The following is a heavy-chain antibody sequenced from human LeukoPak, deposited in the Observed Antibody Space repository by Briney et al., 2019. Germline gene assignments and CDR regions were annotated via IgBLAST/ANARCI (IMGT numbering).Heavy chain of an antibody. D-gene: IGHD1-26*01. J-gene: IGHJ4*02. CDR2: IRYDGSNK. CDR1: GFTFSSYG. Sequence: GGSLRLSCAASGFTFSSYGMHWVRQAPGKGLEWVAFIRYDGSNKYYADSVKGRFTISRDNSKNTLYLQMNSLRAEDAALYYCARADSGSYYDPPDYWGQGTLVTVSS. V-gene: IGHV3-30*02. CDR3: ARADSGSYYDPPDY.